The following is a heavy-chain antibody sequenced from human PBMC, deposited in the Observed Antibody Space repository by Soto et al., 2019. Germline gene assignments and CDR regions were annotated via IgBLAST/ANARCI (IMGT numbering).Heavy chain of an antibody. D-gene: IGHD2-2*01. CDR1: GYTFSSYG. CDR2: ISAYNGNT. V-gene: IGHV1-18*01. CDR3: ARLVVPAAMSLLGYYYYYMDV. J-gene: IGHJ6*03. Sequence: ASVKVSCNASGYTFSSYGISWGRQAPGQRPEWVGWISAYNGNTNYAQKLQGRVTMTTDTSTSTAHMELRSLRSDDTAVYYCARLVVPAAMSLLGYYYYYMDVWGKGTTVTVSS.